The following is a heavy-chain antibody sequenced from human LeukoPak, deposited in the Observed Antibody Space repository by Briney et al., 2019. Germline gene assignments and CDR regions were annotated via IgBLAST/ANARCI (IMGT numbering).Heavy chain of an antibody. V-gene: IGHV3-48*04. D-gene: IGHD3-3*01. CDR1: GFTFSRYS. J-gene: IGHJ5*02. CDR3: ASGTTIFGVVIP. CDR2: ISSSSSTI. Sequence: GGSLRLSCAASGFTFSRYSMNWVRQAPGKGLEWVSYISSSSSTIYYANSVKGRFTISRDNAKNSLCLQMDSLRAEDTAVYYCASGTTIFGVVIPWGQGTLVTVSS.